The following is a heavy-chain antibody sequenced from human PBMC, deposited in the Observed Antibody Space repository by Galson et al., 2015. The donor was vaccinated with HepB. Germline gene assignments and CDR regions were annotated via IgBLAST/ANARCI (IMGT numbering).Heavy chain of an antibody. CDR3: ARDRVVVTAIPFDY. D-gene: IGHD2-21*02. Sequence: SVKVSCKASGYTFSHYGFTWVRQAPGQGLEWMGWISAYNVNTNYAQKFQGRVTMTTDTSTSTAYMELRSLRSDDTAVYYCARDRVVVTAIPFDYWGQGTLVTVSS. CDR2: ISAYNVNT. J-gene: IGHJ4*02. V-gene: IGHV1-18*01. CDR1: GYTFSHYG.